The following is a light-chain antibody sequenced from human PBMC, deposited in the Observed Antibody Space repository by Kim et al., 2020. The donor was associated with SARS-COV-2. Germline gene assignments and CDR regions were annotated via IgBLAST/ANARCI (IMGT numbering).Light chain of an antibody. V-gene: IGLV3-9*01. CDR1: NIGSKT. Sequence: SYELTQPLSVSVALGQTARITCGGSNIGSKTVHWYQQKPGQAPVLVIYRDTNRPSGIPERFSGSNSGNTATLTISRAQAGDEADYYCQVWDSSTVVFGGG. CDR3: QVWDSSTVV. CDR2: RDT. J-gene: IGLJ2*01.